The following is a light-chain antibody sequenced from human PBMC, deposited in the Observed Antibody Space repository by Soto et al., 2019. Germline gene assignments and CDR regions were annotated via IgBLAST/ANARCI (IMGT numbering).Light chain of an antibody. CDR3: QKYNSAPWT. J-gene: IGKJ1*01. CDR2: AAS. Sequence: DIQMTQSPSSLSASVRDRVTITCRASQGISNYLAWYQQKPGKVPQLLIYAASTLQSGVPSRFSGSGSGTDFTLTISRLQPEDVAIYYCQKYNSAPWTFGQGTRVEIK. V-gene: IGKV1-27*01. CDR1: QGISNY.